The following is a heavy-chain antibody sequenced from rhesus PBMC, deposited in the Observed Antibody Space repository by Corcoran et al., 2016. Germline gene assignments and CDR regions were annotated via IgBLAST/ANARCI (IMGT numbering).Heavy chain of an antibody. CDR2: IYGNSAST. CDR1: VCSISGSYY. CDR3: ARDKGPTGVITPFY. J-gene: IGHJ4*01. V-gene: IGHV4-73*01. Sequence: QVQLQQWGEGLVKPSETLSLTCAVYVCSISGSYYWSWLCQPPGKGLEWIGYIYGNSASTNYNPSLKNRVTISKDTSKNQFSLKLSSVTAADTAVYYCARDKGPTGVITPFYWGQGVLVTVSS. D-gene: IGHD3-22*01.